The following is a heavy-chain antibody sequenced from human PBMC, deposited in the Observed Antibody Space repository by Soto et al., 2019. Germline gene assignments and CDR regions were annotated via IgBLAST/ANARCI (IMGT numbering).Heavy chain of an antibody. D-gene: IGHD2-21*01. V-gene: IGHV1-69*01. Sequence: QVQLVQSGAEVKKPGSSVKVSCKASGGTFSSYAISWVRQAPGQGLEWMGGIIPIFGTANYAQKFQGRVTITADESTSTAYMELSSLRSEDTAVYYCARDQVEMATMGYYGMDVWGQGTTVTVSS. CDR3: ARDQVEMATMGYYGMDV. CDR2: IIPIFGTA. CDR1: GGTFSSYA. J-gene: IGHJ6*02.